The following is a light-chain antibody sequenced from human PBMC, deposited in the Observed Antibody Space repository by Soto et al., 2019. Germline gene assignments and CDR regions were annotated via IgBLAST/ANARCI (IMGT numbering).Light chain of an antibody. V-gene: IGKV3-15*01. J-gene: IGKJ5*01. Sequence: EIVMTQSPATLSVSPGEMATLSCRVSQSISTYLAWYQQKPGQTPRLVIYGASTRATGIPARFSGSGSGTEFTLTIRSLQSDDSAVYYCQQYDKWPPVTFGQGTRLEI. CDR1: QSISTY. CDR2: GAS. CDR3: QQYDKWPPVT.